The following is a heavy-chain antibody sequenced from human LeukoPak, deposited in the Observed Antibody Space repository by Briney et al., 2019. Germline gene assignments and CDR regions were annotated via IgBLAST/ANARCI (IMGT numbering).Heavy chain of an antibody. CDR2: IYPGGSET. CDR1: GYSFTNSW. V-gene: IGHV5-51*01. Sequence: GESLKISCKGYGYSFTNSWIGWVRQMPGKGLEWMGIIYPGGSETRYDPSFQGQVTISADSSTSTAYLQWSSLRASDTAMYYCARASRDGYNQNFDHWGQGTLVTVSS. CDR3: ARASRDGYNQNFDH. D-gene: IGHD5-24*01. J-gene: IGHJ4*02.